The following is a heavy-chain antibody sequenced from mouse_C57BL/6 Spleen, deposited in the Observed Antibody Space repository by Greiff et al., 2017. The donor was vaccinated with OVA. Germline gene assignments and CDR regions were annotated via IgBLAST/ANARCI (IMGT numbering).Heavy chain of an antibody. J-gene: IGHJ3*01. D-gene: IGHD2-3*01. Sequence: VKLMESGPGLVQPSQSLSITCTVSGFSLTSYGVHWVRQPPGKGLEWLGVIWSGGSTDYNAAFISRLSISKDNSKSQVFFKMNSLQADDTAIYYCAKNYRDGYSAFAYWGQGTLVTVSA. V-gene: IGHV2-4*01. CDR3: AKNYRDGYSAFAY. CDR1: GFSLTSYG. CDR2: IWSGGST.